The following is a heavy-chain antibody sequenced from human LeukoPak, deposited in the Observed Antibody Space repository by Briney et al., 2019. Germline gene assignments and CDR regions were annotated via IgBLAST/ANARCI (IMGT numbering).Heavy chain of an antibody. CDR2: ISSSSSTI. D-gene: IGHD3-10*01. Sequence: QSGGSLRLSCAASGFTFGSYSMTWVRQAPGKGLEWVSYISSSSSTIYYADSVKGRFTISRDNAKNSLYLQMNSLRAEDTAVYYCAGSPPRYYFDYWGQGTLVTVSS. J-gene: IGHJ4*02. CDR1: GFTFGSYS. CDR3: AGSPPRYYFDY. V-gene: IGHV3-48*01.